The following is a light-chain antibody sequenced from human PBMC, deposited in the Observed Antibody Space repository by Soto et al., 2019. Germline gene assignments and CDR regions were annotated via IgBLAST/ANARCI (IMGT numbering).Light chain of an antibody. CDR2: GTS. J-gene: IGKJ1*01. Sequence: EIVMTHSPATLSVSPGERATLSCRASQSVSSNLAWYQQKPGQSHRLLLYGTSTRATGIPARLSGSESGTEFTLTITSLQSEDGAVYYYHQYNFWPTFGKGTKVDI. CDR3: HQYNFWPT. V-gene: IGKV3-15*01. CDR1: QSVSSN.